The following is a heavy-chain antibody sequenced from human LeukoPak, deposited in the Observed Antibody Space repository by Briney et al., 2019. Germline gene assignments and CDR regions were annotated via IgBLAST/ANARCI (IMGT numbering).Heavy chain of an antibody. CDR1: GYTFTGYY. V-gene: IGHV1-2*02. D-gene: IGHD7-27*01. CDR3: ARDGDAGAFDI. CDR2: INPNSGGT. Sequence: ASVKVSCKASGYTFTGYYMHWVRQAAGQGLEWMGWINPNSGGTNYVQKFQGRVTMTRDTSISTAYMELSRLRSDDTAVYYCARDGDAGAFDIWGQGTMVTVSS. J-gene: IGHJ3*02.